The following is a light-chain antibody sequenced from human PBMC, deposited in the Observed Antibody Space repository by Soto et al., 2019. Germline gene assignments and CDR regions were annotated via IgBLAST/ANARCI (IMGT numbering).Light chain of an antibody. J-gene: IGKJ3*01. V-gene: IGKV1-39*01. CDR2: AAS. CDR3: QQSYSYQYT. CDR1: QSISRY. Sequence: DIQMTQSPSALSASVGDRFTITCRASQSISRYINWYQRKPGKAPRVLISAASSLESGVPSRFSGSGAGTDFTLTISSLQPEDFATYFCQQSYSYQYTFDPGTKVDIK.